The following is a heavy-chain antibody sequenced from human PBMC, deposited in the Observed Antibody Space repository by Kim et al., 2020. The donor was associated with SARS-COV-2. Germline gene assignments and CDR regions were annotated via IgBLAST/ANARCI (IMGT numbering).Heavy chain of an antibody. V-gene: IGHV3-30*01. Sequence: SADSVKRRFTISRDNSTNTRYLQMNSLRAEDTAVYYCAREDSSGWSTLDSWGQGTLVTVSS. CDR3: AREDSSGWSTLDS. J-gene: IGHJ4*02. D-gene: IGHD6-19*01.